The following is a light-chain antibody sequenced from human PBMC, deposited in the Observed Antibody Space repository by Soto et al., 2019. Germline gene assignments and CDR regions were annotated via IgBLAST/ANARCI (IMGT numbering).Light chain of an antibody. V-gene: IGKV1-39*01. CDR3: QQSYSTPWT. CDR1: QSISSY. CDR2: AAS. J-gene: IGKJ1*01. Sequence: DIQMTQSPSSLSASVGDRVTITCRASQSISSYLNWYQQKPGKAPKLLIYAASSLQSGVPSRFSGSGSVTDFTLTISSLQPEDFATYYCQQSYSTPWTCGQGTKVDIK.